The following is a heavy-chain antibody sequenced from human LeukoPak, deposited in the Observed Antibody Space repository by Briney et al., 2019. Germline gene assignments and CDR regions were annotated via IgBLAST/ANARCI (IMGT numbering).Heavy chain of an antibody. CDR3: AKNQGQWLVPVDY. V-gene: IGHV3-23*01. D-gene: IGHD6-19*01. J-gene: IGHJ4*02. Sequence: PGGSLRLSCAASGFTFSNYWMHWVRQAPGKGLEWVSSMSGSGGSTYYADSVKGRFTISRDNSKNTLYLQMNNLRAEDTALYYCAKNQGQWLVPVDYWGQGTLVTVSS. CDR2: MSGSGGST. CDR1: GFTFSNYW.